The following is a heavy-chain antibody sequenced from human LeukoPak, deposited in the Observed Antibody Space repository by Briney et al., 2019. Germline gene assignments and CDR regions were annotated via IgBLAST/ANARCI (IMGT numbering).Heavy chain of an antibody. Sequence: GGSLRLSCAASGFTFSSYSMNWVRQAPGKGVEWVSSISSSSSYIYYADSVKGRFTISRDNAKNSLYLQMNSLSAEDTAVYYCARVVRQWLGMDVWGQGTTVTVSS. J-gene: IGHJ6*02. CDR3: ARVVRQWLGMDV. D-gene: IGHD6-19*01. CDR2: ISSSSSYI. CDR1: GFTFSSYS. V-gene: IGHV3-21*01.